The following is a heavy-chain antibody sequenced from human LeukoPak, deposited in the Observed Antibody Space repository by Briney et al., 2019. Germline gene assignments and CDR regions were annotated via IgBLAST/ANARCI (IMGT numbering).Heavy chain of an antibody. Sequence: AASVKVSCKASGYTFTGYYMHWVRQAPGQRLEWMGWINAGNGNTKYSQKFQDRVSISRDTSASTAYMELSSLRSEDTAVYYCAREGARDSSGYYFGIWGQGTMVTVSS. J-gene: IGHJ3*02. D-gene: IGHD3-22*01. CDR1: GYTFTGYY. CDR2: INAGNGNT. CDR3: AREGARDSSGYYFGI. V-gene: IGHV1-3*01.